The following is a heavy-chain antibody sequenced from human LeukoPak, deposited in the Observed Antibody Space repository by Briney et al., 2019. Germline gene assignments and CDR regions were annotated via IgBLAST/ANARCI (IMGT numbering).Heavy chain of an antibody. CDR1: GFTFSSYS. D-gene: IGHD5-24*01. J-gene: IGHJ4*02. CDR2: ISSASGSI. Sequence: GGSLRLSCAASGFTFSSYSMNWVRQAPGKGLEWVSYISSASGSIYYADSVKGRFTISRDNAKNSLFLQMNSLRAEDTAIYYCVRVKGGWLGEKTYDYLGQGTLVTVSP. CDR3: VRVKGGWLGEKTYDY. V-gene: IGHV3-48*04.